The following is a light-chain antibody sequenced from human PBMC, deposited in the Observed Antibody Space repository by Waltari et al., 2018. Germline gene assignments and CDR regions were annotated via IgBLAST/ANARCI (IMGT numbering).Light chain of an antibody. J-gene: IGKJ4*01. V-gene: IGKV1-27*01. CDR3: QKYDSAPLT. CDR1: QDISNF. Sequence: MQMTKSPSSLSVYVGDRVTITCRASQDISNFLASYQQKPGKVPKFLIYGASSLQSGGPFRFSGRESGTDFTLTINSLHPEDVGVYYCQKYDSAPLTFGGGTRVDIK. CDR2: GAS.